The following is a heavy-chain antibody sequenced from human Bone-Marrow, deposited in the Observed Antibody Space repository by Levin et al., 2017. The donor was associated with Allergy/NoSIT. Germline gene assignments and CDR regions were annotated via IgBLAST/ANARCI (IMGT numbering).Heavy chain of an antibody. CDR3: AKDRSGWGGAFDT. J-gene: IGHJ3*02. D-gene: IGHD6-19*01. CDR2: ISWNSGTI. CDR1: GFTFDDYA. Sequence: GGSLRLSCAASGFTFDDYAIHWVRQVPGKGLEWVSGISWNSGTIGYADSVKGRFTISRDNAKNSLYLQMNSLRSEHTALYYCAKDRSGWGGAFDTWGQGTRVTVSS. V-gene: IGHV3-9*01.